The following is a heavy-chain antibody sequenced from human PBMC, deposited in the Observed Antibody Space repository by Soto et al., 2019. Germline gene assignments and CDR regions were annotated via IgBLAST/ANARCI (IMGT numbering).Heavy chain of an antibody. J-gene: IGHJ5*02. CDR3: ARTAIGDPNWFDP. D-gene: IGHD4-17*01. CDR2: ISVYNGNT. V-gene: IGHV1-18*01. Sequence: QVQLVQSGAEVKKPGASVKVSCKASGYTFTSYGISWVRQAPGQGLEWMGWISVYNGNTNYAQKLQGRVTMTTDTSTSTAYTELRSLRSDDTAVYFCARTAIGDPNWFDPWGQGTLVTVSS. CDR1: GYTFTSYG.